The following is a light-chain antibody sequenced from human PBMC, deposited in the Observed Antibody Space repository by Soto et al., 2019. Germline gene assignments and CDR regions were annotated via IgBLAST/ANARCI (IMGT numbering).Light chain of an antibody. CDR1: SGDIGSYNR. CDR3: SSYTNINTRACV. Sequence: ALTQPASVSGSPGQSITISCTGTSGDIGSYNRVSWYQQHPGKAPKLIIYEVTDRPSGVSNRFSSSKSGNTASLTISGLQAEDEAEYYCSSYTNINTRACVFGTGTKVTVL. CDR2: EVT. J-gene: IGLJ1*01. V-gene: IGLV2-14*01.